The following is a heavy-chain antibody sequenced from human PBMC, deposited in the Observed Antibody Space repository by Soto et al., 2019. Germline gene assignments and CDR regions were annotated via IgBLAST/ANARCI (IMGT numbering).Heavy chain of an antibody. D-gene: IGHD3-9*01. J-gene: IGHJ6*02. CDR3: ARGFDSLFYGVDV. CDR2: IYHSGST. Sequence: QLQLQESGSGLVTPSQTLSLTCAVSGGSLSSGGYSWSWIRQPPGKGLEWIAYIYHSGSTYYNPSLKSRVTISVDRSNNQCSLKLTSVTAADTAVYYCARGFDSLFYGVDVWGQGTTVTVSS. V-gene: IGHV4-30-2*01. CDR1: GGSLSSGGYS.